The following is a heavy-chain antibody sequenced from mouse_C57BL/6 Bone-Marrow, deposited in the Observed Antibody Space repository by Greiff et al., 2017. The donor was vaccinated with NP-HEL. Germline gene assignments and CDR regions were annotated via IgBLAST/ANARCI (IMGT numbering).Heavy chain of an antibody. Sequence: EVHLVESGGGLVQPGGSLSLSCAASGFTFTDYYMSWVRQPPGKALEWLGFIRNNANGYTSEYSVSVQGRFTISRANSQSILYLQKNAQKDEDSDTYYCEWAVNYNYAGAPVYSVDYGGRGTGVTV. CDR2: IRNNANGYTS. CDR3: EWAVNYNYAGAPVYSVDY. J-gene: IGHJ4*01. D-gene: IGHD2-12*01. V-gene: IGHV7-3*01. CDR1: GFTFTDYY.